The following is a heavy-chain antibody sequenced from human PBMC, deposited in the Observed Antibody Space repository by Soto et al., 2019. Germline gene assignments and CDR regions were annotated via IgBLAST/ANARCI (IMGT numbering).Heavy chain of an antibody. V-gene: IGHV4-34*01. Sequence: QVQLQQWGAGLLKPSETLSLTCAVYGGSFSGYYWSWIRQPPGKGLEWIGEINHSGSTNYNPSLKSRVTISVDTSKNQFSLKLSSLTAADTALYYCARVDLLVGFDPWGQGTLVTVSS. CDR3: ARVDLLVGFDP. CDR2: INHSGST. J-gene: IGHJ5*02. CDR1: GGSFSGYY. D-gene: IGHD6-6*01.